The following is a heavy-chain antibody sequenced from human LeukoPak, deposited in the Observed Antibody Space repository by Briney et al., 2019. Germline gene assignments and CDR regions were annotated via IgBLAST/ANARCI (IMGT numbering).Heavy chain of an antibody. J-gene: IGHJ4*02. V-gene: IGHV3-23*01. CDR1: GFTFSSYA. Sequence: GGSLRLSCAASGFTFSSYAMSWVRQAPGKGLEWVSAISGSGGSTYYADSVKGRFTISRDNSKNTLYLQMNSLRAEDAAVYYCARVVAGATIDYWGQGTLVTVSS. D-gene: IGHD1-26*01. CDR3: ARVVAGATIDY. CDR2: ISGSGGST.